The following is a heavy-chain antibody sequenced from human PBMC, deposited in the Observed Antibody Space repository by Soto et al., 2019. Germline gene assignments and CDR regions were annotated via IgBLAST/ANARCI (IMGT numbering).Heavy chain of an antibody. V-gene: IGHV4-34*07. CDR2: IHHGGRT. D-gene: IGHD3-22*01. J-gene: IGHJ5*02. CDR1: GGSFGGYY. Sequence: PSETLSLTCAVYGGSFGGYYWTWFRQSPGKGLEWIGYIHHGGRTNYTPSLKSPVIISVDTAKNQFFLSLSSVTAADTAVYYCTGAYYDIDGYILDPGGQGNSVTVS. CDR3: TGAYYDIDGYILDP.